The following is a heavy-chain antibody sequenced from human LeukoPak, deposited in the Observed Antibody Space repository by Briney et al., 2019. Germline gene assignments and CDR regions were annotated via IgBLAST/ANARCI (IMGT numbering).Heavy chain of an antibody. Sequence: ASVKASCKASGGTFSSYAISWVRQAPGQGLEWMGGIIPIFGTANYAQKFQGRVTITADESTSTAYMELSSLRSEDTAVYYCARGVVPAAIWKGSIDYYYYGMDVWGQGTTVTVSS. D-gene: IGHD2-2*02. J-gene: IGHJ6*02. CDR3: ARGVVPAAIWKGSIDYYYYGMDV. CDR2: IIPIFGTA. V-gene: IGHV1-69*13. CDR1: GGTFSSYA.